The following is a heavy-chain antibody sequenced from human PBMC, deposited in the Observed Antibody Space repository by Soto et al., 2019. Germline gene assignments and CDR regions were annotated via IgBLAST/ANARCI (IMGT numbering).Heavy chain of an antibody. CDR3: ARQIWKQQPFDH. D-gene: IGHD5-18*01. Sequence: QVQLQESGPGRVKPPETLSLTCTVSGGSMTSYYWTWIRQTPGQGLEWLGHIYYNGSTPYNPSLKSRVTIAVDTSKNQFSLRLKSVTAADTAVYYCARQIWKQQPFDHWGQGSLITVSS. CDR2: IYYNGST. CDR1: GGSMTSYY. V-gene: IGHV4-59*08. J-gene: IGHJ4*02.